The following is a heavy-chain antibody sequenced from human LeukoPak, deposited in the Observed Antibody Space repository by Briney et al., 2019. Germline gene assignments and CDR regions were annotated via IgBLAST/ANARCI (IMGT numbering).Heavy chain of an antibody. CDR2: IYYSGCT. V-gene: IGHV4-39*01. Sequence: SETLSLTCTVSGGSISSSSYYWGWIRQPPGKGREGIVRIYYSGCTYYNPSLKSRVSISVDTSNNHFSLKLSSVTAADTAVYYCARQEVVPEAYYYYYMDVWGKGTTVTASS. CDR3: ARQEVVPEAYYYYYMDV. J-gene: IGHJ6*03. D-gene: IGHD2-2*01. CDR1: GGSISSSSYY.